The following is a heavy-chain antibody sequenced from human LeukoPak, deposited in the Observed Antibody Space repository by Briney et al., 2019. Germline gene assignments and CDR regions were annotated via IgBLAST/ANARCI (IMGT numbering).Heavy chain of an antibody. CDR1: GGSFSGYY. J-gene: IGHJ4*02. Sequence: PSETLSLTCAVYGGSFSGYYWSWIRQPPGKGLEWIGEINHSGSTNYNPSLKSRVTISVDTSKNQFSLKLSSVTAADTAVYYCARSGSGYYYAIDYWGRGTLVTVSS. CDR3: ARSGSGYYYAIDY. D-gene: IGHD3-22*01. V-gene: IGHV4-34*01. CDR2: INHSGST.